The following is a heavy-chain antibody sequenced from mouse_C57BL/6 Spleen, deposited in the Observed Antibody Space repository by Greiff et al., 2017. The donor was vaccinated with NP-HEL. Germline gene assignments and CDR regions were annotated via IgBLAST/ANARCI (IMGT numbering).Heavy chain of an antibody. CDR3: ARRYYGSSYGFAY. Sequence: QVQLQQSGAELVKPGASVKMSCKASGYTFTSYWITWVKQRPGQGLEWIGDIYPGSGSTNYNEKFKSKATLTVDTSSSTAYMQLSSLTSEDSAVYYCARRYYGSSYGFAYWGQGTLVTVSA. V-gene: IGHV1-55*01. CDR2: IYPGSGST. J-gene: IGHJ3*01. CDR1: GYTFTSYW. D-gene: IGHD1-1*01.